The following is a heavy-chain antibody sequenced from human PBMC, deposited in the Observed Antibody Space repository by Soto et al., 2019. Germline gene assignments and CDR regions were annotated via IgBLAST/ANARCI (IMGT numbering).Heavy chain of an antibody. D-gene: IGHD2-2*01. Sequence: QVQLQESGPGLVKPSQTLSLTCTVSGGSISSGGYYWSWIRQHPGKGLEWIGYIYYSGSTYYIPSLKSRATISVDTSKNQFPLKLSSVTAAGTAVYYCASSSTSLGMDVWGQGTAVTVSS. CDR2: IYYSGST. CDR3: ASSSTSLGMDV. CDR1: GGSISSGGYY. J-gene: IGHJ6*02. V-gene: IGHV4-31*03.